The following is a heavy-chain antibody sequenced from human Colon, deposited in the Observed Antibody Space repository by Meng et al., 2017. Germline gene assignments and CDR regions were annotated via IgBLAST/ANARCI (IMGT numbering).Heavy chain of an antibody. CDR1: GFTFSSYS. CDR3: ARSITMVRGSALGFDY. CDR2: ISSSSSYI. J-gene: IGHJ4*02. V-gene: IGHV3-21*01. D-gene: IGHD3-10*01. Sequence: GGSLRLSCAASGFTFSSYSMNWVRQAPGKGLDWVSSISSSSSYIYYADSVKGRFTISRDNAKHSLYLKMNSLRAEDTAVYYCARSITMVRGSALGFDYWGQGTLVTVSS.